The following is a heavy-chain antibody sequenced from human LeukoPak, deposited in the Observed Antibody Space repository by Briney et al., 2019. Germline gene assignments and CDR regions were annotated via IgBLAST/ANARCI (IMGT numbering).Heavy chain of an antibody. CDR3: ARLNGGGNFDY. D-gene: IGHD4-23*01. V-gene: IGHV3-66*01. Sequence: PGGSLRLSCAASGITVSSSYMSCVRQAPGKGLEWVSVFYSGGTTYYADSVKGRFTISRDNSNNTLYLQMNSLRAEDTAVYYCARLNGGGNFDYWGQGTLVTVS. CDR2: FYSGGTT. CDR1: GITVSSSY. J-gene: IGHJ4*02.